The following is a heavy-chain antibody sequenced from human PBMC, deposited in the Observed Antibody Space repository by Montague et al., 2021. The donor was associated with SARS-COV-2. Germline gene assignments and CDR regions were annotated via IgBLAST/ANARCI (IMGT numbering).Heavy chain of an antibody. CDR2: ST. D-gene: IGHD3-22*01. J-gene: IGHJ6*03. Sequence: STNYNPSLKSRVTLSVDTSKNPFSLKLRSVTAADTAVYDCARRRMEVSMIVVVMTGASYYMDVWGKGTTVTVSS. V-gene: IGHV4-34*01. CDR3: ARRRMEVSMIVVVMTGASYYMDV.